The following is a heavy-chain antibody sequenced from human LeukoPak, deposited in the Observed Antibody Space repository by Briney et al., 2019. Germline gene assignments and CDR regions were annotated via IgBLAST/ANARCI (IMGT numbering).Heavy chain of an antibody. V-gene: IGHV3-7*04. J-gene: IGHJ5*02. Sequence: ETLSLTCAVYGGSFSGYYWSWIRQPPGKGLEWVANIKQDGSEKYYVDSVKGRFTISRDNAKNSLYLQMNSLRAEDTAVYCCERGSSTSSWGQGTLVTVSS. CDR3: ERGSSTSS. D-gene: IGHD2-2*01. CDR1: GGSFSGYY. CDR2: IKQDGSEK.